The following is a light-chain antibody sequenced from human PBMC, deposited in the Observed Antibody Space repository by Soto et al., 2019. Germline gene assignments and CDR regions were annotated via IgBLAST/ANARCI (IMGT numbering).Light chain of an antibody. CDR3: NSYTSSATRV. CDR1: NNDIGGYNF. J-gene: IGLJ3*02. CDR2: EVI. V-gene: IGLV2-14*01. Sequence: QSALTQPASVSGSPGQSITISCTGTNNDIGGYNFVSWYQQHPGKAPKLLIYEVINRPSGVSNRFSGSKSGNTASLSISGLQAEDEADYSCNSYTSSATRVFGGGTKVTVL.